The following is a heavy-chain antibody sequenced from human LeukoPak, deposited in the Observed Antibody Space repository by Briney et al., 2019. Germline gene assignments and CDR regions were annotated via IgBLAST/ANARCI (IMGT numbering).Heavy chain of an antibody. D-gene: IGHD6-19*01. CDR2: IYTSGST. CDR1: GGSISSSSYY. V-gene: IGHV4-61*02. J-gene: IGHJ5*02. CDR3: ARGGNIAVAANWFDP. Sequence: PSETLSLTCTVSGGSISSSSYYWSWIRQPAGKGLEWIGRIYTSGSTNYNPSLKSRVTISVDTSKNQFSLKLSSVTAADTAVYYCARGGNIAVAANWFDPWGQGTLVTVSS.